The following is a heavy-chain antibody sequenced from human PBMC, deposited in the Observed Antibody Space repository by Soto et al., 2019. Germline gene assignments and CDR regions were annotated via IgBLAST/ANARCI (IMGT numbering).Heavy chain of an antibody. Sequence: SQTLSLTCAVSGDSVSSNNIAWNWLRQSPWRGLEWLGRTYYRSKWYNEYAVSVRSRITINLDTSKNQFSLQLNSVTPEDTAVYYCARGRWSTFVFWGQGAQVTVS. CDR3: ARGRWSTFVF. D-gene: IGHD2-15*01. CDR1: GDSVSSNNIA. V-gene: IGHV6-1*01. CDR2: TYYRSKWYN. J-gene: IGHJ4*02.